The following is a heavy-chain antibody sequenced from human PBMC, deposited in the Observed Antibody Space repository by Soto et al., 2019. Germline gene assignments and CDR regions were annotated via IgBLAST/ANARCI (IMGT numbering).Heavy chain of an antibody. J-gene: IGHJ4*02. Sequence: QLQLQESGPGLVKPSETLSLTCSVSDDSINSDKYYWGWIRQPPGKGLEWIGRIYYRGNAYYNPSLQTRVTISLEKSRSQFSLKLNSVTAADSAVYFCARLEGLATISYYFDFWGPGALVTVSS. D-gene: IGHD3-9*01. CDR1: DDSINSDKYY. V-gene: IGHV4-39*01. CDR2: IYYRGNA. CDR3: ARLEGLATISYYFDF.